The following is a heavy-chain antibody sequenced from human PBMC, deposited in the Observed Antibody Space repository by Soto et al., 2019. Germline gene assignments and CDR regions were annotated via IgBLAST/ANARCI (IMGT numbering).Heavy chain of an antibody. CDR1: GGSVTNSSYY. J-gene: IGHJ4*02. Sequence: KPSETLSLTCTVSGGSVTNSSYYWGWIRQSPGKGLEWIGSVYYRGRSYSKSSVKSRFTISVDTSKNRFSLSLNSVTASDTAVYFCVSQRTTVRTHAYFDYWGQGALVTVSP. CDR3: VSQRTTVRTHAYFDY. V-gene: IGHV4-39*02. CDR2: VYYRGRS. D-gene: IGHD4-17*01.